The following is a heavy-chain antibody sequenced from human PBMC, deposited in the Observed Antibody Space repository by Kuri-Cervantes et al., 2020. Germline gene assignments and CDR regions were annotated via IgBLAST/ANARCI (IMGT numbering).Heavy chain of an antibody. CDR1: GGTISSGSYY. Sequence: SEILSLTSTVTGGTISSGSYYWSWIRQPAGKGLEWIGRIYTSGSTNYNPSLKSRVTISVDTSKNQFSLKLSSVTAADTAVYYCARDSYSYGSNYYYYYGMDVWGQGTTVTVSS. D-gene: IGHD5-18*01. J-gene: IGHJ6*02. CDR3: ARDSYSYGSNYYYYYGMDV. V-gene: IGHV4-61*02. CDR2: IYTSGST.